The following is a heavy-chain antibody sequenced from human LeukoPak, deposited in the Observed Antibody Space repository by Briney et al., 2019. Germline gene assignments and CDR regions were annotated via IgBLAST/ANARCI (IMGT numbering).Heavy chain of an antibody. D-gene: IGHD3-9*01. CDR2: IYYSGST. V-gene: IGHV4-31*03. J-gene: IGHJ4*02. Sequence: TLSLTCTVSGGSISSGGYYWSWIRQHPGKGLEWIGYIYYSGSTYYNPSLKSRVTISVDTSKNQFSLKLSSVTAADTAVYYCARTYYDILTGPEAFDYWGQGTLVTVSS. CDR1: GGSISSGGYY. CDR3: ARTYYDILTGPEAFDY.